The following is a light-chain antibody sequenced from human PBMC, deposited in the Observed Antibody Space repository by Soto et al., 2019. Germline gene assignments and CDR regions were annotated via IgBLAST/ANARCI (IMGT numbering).Light chain of an antibody. J-gene: IGKJ3*01. CDR3: QYCDYLPL. V-gene: IGKV1-33*01. CDR1: QGISDF. CDR2: DAS. Sequence: DIQMTQSPSSLSASVGDRVTITCQASQGISDFLNWYQQKPGKAPKLLIYDASNLETGVPSRFSGGGSGTDFTFTISSLQPEDIATYYCQYCDYLPLFGPGTTVDFK.